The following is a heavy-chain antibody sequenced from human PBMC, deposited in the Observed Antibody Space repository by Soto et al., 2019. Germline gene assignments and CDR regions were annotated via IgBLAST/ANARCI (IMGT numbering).Heavy chain of an antibody. Sequence: QVQQVQSGAEVKKPGASVKVSCKASGYTFTSYGISWVRQAPGQGLEWMGWISAYNGNTNYAQKLQGRVTMTTDTSTSTAYMELRSLRSDDTAVYYCARVVPLGYCSGGSCGFDYWGQGTLVTVSS. D-gene: IGHD2-15*01. CDR1: GYTFTSYG. CDR2: ISAYNGNT. V-gene: IGHV1-18*01. CDR3: ARVVPLGYCSGGSCGFDY. J-gene: IGHJ4*02.